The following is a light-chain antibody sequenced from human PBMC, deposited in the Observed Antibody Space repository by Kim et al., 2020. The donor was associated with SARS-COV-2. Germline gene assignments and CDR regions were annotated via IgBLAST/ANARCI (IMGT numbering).Light chain of an antibody. CDR3: QQRNDWPPWWT. J-gene: IGKJ1*01. CDR2: NAS. CDR1: QSVINY. V-gene: IGKV3-11*01. Sequence: PGESATRSGRASQSVINYLALYKQIPGQAPRLIIYNASNRSTGIPARFSASGFGTDFTLTISSLEPEDVAVYYCQQRNDWPPWWTFGQGTKVDIK.